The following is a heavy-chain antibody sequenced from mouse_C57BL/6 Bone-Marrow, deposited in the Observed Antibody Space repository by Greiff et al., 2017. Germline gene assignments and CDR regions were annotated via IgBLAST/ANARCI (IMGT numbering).Heavy chain of an antibody. J-gene: IGHJ4*01. Sequence: QLQQPGAELVKPGASVQMSCKASGYTFTSYWITWVKQRPGQGLEWIGDIYPGSGSTNYNEKFKSKATLTVDTSSSTAYMQLSSLTSEDSAVYYCYCYYYAMDYWGQGTSVTVSS. CDR2: IYPGSGST. CDR3: YCYYYAMDY. CDR1: GYTFTSYW. D-gene: IGHD2-1*01. V-gene: IGHV1-55*01.